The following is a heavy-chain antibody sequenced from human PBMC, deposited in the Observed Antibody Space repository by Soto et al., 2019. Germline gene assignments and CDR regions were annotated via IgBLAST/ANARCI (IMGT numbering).Heavy chain of an antibody. CDR3: ANPLYYDILTGYPPQMP. J-gene: IGHJ4*02. CDR1: GFTFSTYA. V-gene: IGHV3-23*01. D-gene: IGHD3-9*01. Sequence: GGSLRLSCGASGFTFSTYAMSWVRQAPGRGLGWVSTIAGTGGGTYYADSVKGRFTISRDNSKSTLYLQMNSLRAEDTAVYYCANPLYYDILTGYPPQMPWGQGTLVTVSS. CDR2: IAGTGGGT.